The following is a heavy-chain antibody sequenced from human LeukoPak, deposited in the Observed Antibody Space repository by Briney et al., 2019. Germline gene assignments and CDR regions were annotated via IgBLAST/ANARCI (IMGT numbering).Heavy chain of an antibody. J-gene: IGHJ1*01. CDR1: GYTLSDNY. CDR3: ARSQFRATNSGAWGFQP. V-gene: IGHV1-2*02. D-gene: IGHD3-16*01. CDR2: INPSNGET. Sequence: ASVKVSCKASGYTLSDNYLHWVRQAPGQRLEWMAWINPSNGETKFAPRFQGRVTMTRDTSISTAYMELSSLRPDDTAVYYCARSQFRATNSGAWGFQPWGQGTLVTVSS.